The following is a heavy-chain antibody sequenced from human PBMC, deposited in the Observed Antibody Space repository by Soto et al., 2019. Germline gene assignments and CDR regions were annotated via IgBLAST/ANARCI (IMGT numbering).Heavy chain of an antibody. CDR3: AIDRIQVRLGKYSFTGMDF. V-gene: IGHV1-69*06. D-gene: IGHD5-18*01. J-gene: IGHJ6*02. CDR1: GGTFSDYA. CDR2: IVPRFGSP. Sequence: QVQLVQSGAEMRKPGSSLRVSCKASGGTFSDYAFSWVRQAPGQGLEWMGGIVPRFGSPNYAQKFGGRVTITADTSSSTVYIALSSLSFDDTAVYFCAIDRIQVRLGKYSFTGMDFWGQGNTMLVSS.